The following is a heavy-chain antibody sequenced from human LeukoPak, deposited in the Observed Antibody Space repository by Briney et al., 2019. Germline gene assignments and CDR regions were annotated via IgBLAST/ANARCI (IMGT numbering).Heavy chain of an antibody. J-gene: IGHJ4*02. CDR1: GGSFSGYY. D-gene: IGHD5-18*01. Sequence: PSETLSLTCAVYGGSFSGYYWSWIRQPPGKGLEWIGEINHSGSTNYNPSLKSRVTISVDTSKNQFSLKLSSVTAADTAVYYCARGIVDTAMNYYFDYWGQGTLVTVSS. CDR3: ARGIVDTAMNYYFDY. CDR2: INHSGST. V-gene: IGHV4-34*01.